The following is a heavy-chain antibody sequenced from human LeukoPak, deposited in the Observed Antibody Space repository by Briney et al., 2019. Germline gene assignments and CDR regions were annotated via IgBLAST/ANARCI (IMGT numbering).Heavy chain of an antibody. CDR2: NYRSGST. V-gene: IGHV4-4*02. D-gene: IGHD3-16*02. CDR3: ARGVITFGGVIVTSYYFDY. Sequence: SGTLSLTCAVSGGSISSSNWWSRVRQPPGKGLEWIGQNYRSGSTNYNPSLKSRVTISVDKSKNQFSLKLSSVTAADTAVYYCARGVITFGGVIVTSYYFDYWVQGTLVTVSS. CDR1: GGSISSSNW. J-gene: IGHJ4*02.